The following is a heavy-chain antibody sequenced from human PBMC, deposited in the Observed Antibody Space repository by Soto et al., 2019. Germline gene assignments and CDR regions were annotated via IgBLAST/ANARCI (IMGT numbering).Heavy chain of an antibody. D-gene: IGHD3-22*01. CDR1: GFTFSSYA. J-gene: IGHJ4*02. V-gene: IGHV3-30-3*01. CDR2: ISYDGSNK. CDR3: ARDLTRYYYDSSGYYYGKGFDY. Sequence: GGSLRLSCAASGFTFSSYAMHWVRQAPGKGLEWVAVISYDGSNKYYADSVKGRFTISRDNSKNTLYLQMNSLRAEDTAVYYCARDLTRYYYDSSGYYYGKGFDYWGQGTLVTVSS.